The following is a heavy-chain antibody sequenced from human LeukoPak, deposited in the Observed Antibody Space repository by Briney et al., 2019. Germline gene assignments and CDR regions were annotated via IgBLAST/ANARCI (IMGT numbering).Heavy chain of an antibody. V-gene: IGHV5-51*01. CDR1: GYSFTTYW. D-gene: IGHD2-21*02. J-gene: IGHJ4*02. Sequence: GESLKISCEGSGYSFTTYWISWVRQMPGKGLEWMGTIYPGDSNTIYSPSFEGQVTISADKSVNTAYLQWTSLKASDTAVYYCARPAARCGGDCYFFDYWGQGTLVTVSS. CDR2: IYPGDSNT. CDR3: ARPAARCGGDCYFFDY.